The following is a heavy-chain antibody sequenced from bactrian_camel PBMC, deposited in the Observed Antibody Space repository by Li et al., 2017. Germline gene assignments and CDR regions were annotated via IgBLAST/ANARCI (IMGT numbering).Heavy chain of an antibody. CDR3: VVDYEFCLAYSMPKSQY. J-gene: IGHJ4*01. D-gene: IGHD2*01. CDR1: GYTFVTNC. Sequence: HVQLVESGGGSVQAGGSLRLSCVAFGYTFVTNCMGWFRQAPGKEREGVAGIYADGEHNYYHDSVKGRFTISQDNAKNTLYLQMNSLKPEDTAMYYCVVDYEFCLAYSMPKSQYWGQGTQVTVS. V-gene: IGHV3S6*01. CDR2: IYADGEHN.